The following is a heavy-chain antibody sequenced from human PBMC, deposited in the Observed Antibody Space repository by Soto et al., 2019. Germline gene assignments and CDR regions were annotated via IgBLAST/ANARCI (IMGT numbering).Heavy chain of an antibody. Sequence: GASVKVACKASGYTFTSYAMHWVRQAPGQRLEWMGWINAGNGNTKYSQKFQGRFTVSRDNAKNSLYLQMNSLRDEDTAVYYCAREKIVLAPAAVRWFDPWGQGTLVTVSS. CDR1: GYTFTSYA. J-gene: IGHJ5*02. CDR2: INAGNGNT. D-gene: IGHD2-2*01. V-gene: IGHV1-3*01. CDR3: AREKIVLAPAAVRWFDP.